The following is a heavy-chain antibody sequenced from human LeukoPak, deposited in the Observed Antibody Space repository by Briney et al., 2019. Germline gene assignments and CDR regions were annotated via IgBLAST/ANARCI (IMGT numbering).Heavy chain of an antibody. J-gene: IGHJ4*02. D-gene: IGHD4-17*01. CDR3: AKDLGYGDCTFDY. Sequence: GGSLRLSCAASGFTFSSYSMNWVRQAPGKGLEWVSTISGSGGRSYYADSVKGRFTISRDKSKNTLYLQMNSLRAEDTAVYYCAKDLGYGDCTFDYWGQGTLVTVSS. CDR1: GFTFSSYS. V-gene: IGHV3-23*01. CDR2: ISGSGGRS.